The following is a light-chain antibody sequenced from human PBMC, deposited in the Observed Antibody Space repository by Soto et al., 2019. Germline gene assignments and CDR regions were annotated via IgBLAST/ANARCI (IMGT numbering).Light chain of an antibody. CDR3: QQYDQWAA. V-gene: IGKV3-15*01. CDR2: TAS. Sequence: IVMTQAPDTLSVSPGESATLSCRASQSVSSHLAWYQQKPGQAPRLLIYTASTRATGVPARFSGSGSGTQFTLTITNLQSEDFAVYYCQQYDQWAAFGQGTKVDIK. J-gene: IGKJ1*01. CDR1: QSVSSH.